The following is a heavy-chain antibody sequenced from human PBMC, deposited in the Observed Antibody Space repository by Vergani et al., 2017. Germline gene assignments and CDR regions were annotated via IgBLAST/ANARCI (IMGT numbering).Heavy chain of an antibody. CDR2: IGTAGDT. CDR3: ARGGGSHTQPVDY. J-gene: IGHJ4*02. D-gene: IGHD1-26*01. CDR1: GFTFSSYD. Sequence: EVQLVESGGGLVQPGGSLRLSCAASGFTFSSYDMHWVRQATGKGLEWVSAIGTAGDTYYPGSVKGRFTISRENAKNSLYLQMNSLRAGDTAVYYCARGGGSHTQPVDYWGQGTLVTVSS. V-gene: IGHV3-13*01.